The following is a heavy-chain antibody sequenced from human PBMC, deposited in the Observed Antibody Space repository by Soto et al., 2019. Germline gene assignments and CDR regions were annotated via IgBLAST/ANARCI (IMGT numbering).Heavy chain of an antibody. CDR1: GFTFITYS. CDR3: AKDGGYYYDSSGRAPEGMDV. Sequence: PGGSLRLSCAASGFTFITYSMNWVRQAPGKGLEWVSYISSSSSTIHYADSVKGRFTISRDNSKNTLYLQMNSLRAEDTAVYYCAKDGGYYYDSSGRAPEGMDVWGQGTTVTVSS. CDR2: ISSSSSTI. J-gene: IGHJ6*02. V-gene: IGHV3-48*01. D-gene: IGHD3-22*01.